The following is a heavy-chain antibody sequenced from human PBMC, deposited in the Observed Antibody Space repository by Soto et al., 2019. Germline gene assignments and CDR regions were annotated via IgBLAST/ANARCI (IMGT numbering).Heavy chain of an antibody. CDR2: IYWDDDK. D-gene: IGHD5-18*01. J-gene: IGHJ4*02. V-gene: IGHV2-5*02. CDR1: GFSLTTSGVG. Sequence: QITLKESGPTRVKPTQTLALTCTFSGFSLTTSGVGVGWIRKTPGKALEWFAVIYWDDDKRYNPSLKNRLTITKDTFKNQVVLIMADMDPVDTATYFCAHRGYMYGNWDHGYFDYWGQGTLVTVSS. CDR3: AHRGYMYGNWDHGYFDY.